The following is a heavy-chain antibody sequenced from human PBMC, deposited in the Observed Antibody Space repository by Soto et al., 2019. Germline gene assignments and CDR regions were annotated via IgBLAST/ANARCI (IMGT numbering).Heavy chain of an antibody. CDR3: ARIRPNSGCSSVSAY. Sequence: PTGTLGQDCRFRWSPLNSPGLSVRWTRQPPGKALGWLARTGWDDDKFYSTSLKTRLTISKDTSKNQVVLTMTNLDPVDTATYYCARIRPNSGCSSVSAYLVQGIQVAGS. D-gene: IGHD3-10*01. J-gene: IGHJ4*02. CDR1: WSPLNSPGLS. CDR2: TGWDDDK. V-gene: IGHV2-70*04.